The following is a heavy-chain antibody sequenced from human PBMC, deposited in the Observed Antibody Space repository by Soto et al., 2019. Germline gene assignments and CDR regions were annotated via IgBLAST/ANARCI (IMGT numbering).Heavy chain of an antibody. J-gene: IGHJ5*02. V-gene: IGHV4-31*03. CDR2: IYYSGST. CDR1: GGSISSGGYY. CDR3: ARVSSPEGYYDSSDCWFDP. Sequence: QVQLQESGPGLVKPSQTLSLTCTVSGGSISSGGYYWSWIRQHPGKGLEWIGYIYYSGSTYYNPSLKSRVTISVDTSKNQFSLKLSSVTAADTAVYYCARVSSPEGYYDSSDCWFDPWGQGTLVTVSS. D-gene: IGHD3-22*01.